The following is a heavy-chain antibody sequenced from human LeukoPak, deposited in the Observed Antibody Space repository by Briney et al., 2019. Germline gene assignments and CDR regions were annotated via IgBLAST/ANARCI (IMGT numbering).Heavy chain of an antibody. J-gene: IGHJ4*02. CDR2: IKQDGSEK. Sequence: PGGSLRLSCAASGFTFSSYSMNWVRQAPGKGLEWVANIKQDGSEKYYVDSVKGRFTISRDNAKNSLYLQMNSLRAEDTAVYYCAREYCSGGSCYIEDNYYDSSGYGMFDYWGQGTLVTVSS. CDR1: GFTFSSYS. D-gene: IGHD2-15*01. V-gene: IGHV3-7*01. CDR3: AREYCSGGSCYIEDNYYDSSGYGMFDY.